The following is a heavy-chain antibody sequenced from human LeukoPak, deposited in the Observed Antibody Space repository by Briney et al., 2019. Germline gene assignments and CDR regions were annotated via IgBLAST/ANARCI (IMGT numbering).Heavy chain of an antibody. CDR2: IYYSGST. D-gene: IGHD1-7*01. CDR3: ARRRYNWNYGLYYFDY. V-gene: IGHV4-59*01. Sequence: SETLFLTCTVSGGSISSYYWSWIRQPPGKGLEWLGYIYYSGSTNYNPSLKSRVTISVDTSKNQFSLKLSSVTAADTAVYYCARRRYNWNYGLYYFDYWGQGTLVTVSS. CDR1: GGSISSYY. J-gene: IGHJ4*02.